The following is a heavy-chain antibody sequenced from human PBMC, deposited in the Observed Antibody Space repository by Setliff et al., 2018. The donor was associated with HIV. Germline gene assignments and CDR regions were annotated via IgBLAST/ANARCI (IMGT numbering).Heavy chain of an antibody. Sequence: SETLSLTYTVSGGSISSGGYYWSWIRQHPGRGLEWIGYIYYSGNTYYNPSLKSRLTISVDTSKNHFSLKLSSVTAADTAVYYCARAFCSSASCYGGGDAFDIWGQGTMVTVSS. J-gene: IGHJ3*02. V-gene: IGHV4-31*03. CDR2: IYYSGNT. CDR3: ARAFCSSASCYGGGDAFDI. CDR1: GGSISSGGYY. D-gene: IGHD2-2*01.